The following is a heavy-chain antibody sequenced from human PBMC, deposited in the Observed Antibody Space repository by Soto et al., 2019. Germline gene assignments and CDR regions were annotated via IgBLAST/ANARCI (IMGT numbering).Heavy chain of an antibody. V-gene: IGHV1-18*01. D-gene: IGHD3-3*01. CDR2: ISAYNGNT. Sequence: ASVKVSCKASGYTFTSYGISWVRQAPGQGLEWMGWISAYNGNTNYAQKLQGRVTMTTDTSTSTAYMELRSLRSDDTAVYYCARAPGYYDFWSGQIDAFDIWGQGTMVTVS. CDR3: ARAPGYYDFWSGQIDAFDI. J-gene: IGHJ3*02. CDR1: GYTFTSYG.